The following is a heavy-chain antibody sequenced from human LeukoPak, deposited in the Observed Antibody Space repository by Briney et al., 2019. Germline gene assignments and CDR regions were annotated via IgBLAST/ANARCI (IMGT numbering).Heavy chain of an antibody. D-gene: IGHD3-16*02. CDR3: AHIEGWNDYVWGSYRYNWFDP. CDR2: IYWDYDK. V-gene: IGHV2-5*02. Sequence: SGPTLVKPTQTLTLTCTFSGFSLSTSGVGVGWIRQPPGKALEWLALIYWDYDKRYSPSLKSRLTITKDTSKNQVVLTMTNMDPVDTATYYCAHIEGWNDYVWGSYRYNWFDPWGQGTLVTVSS. J-gene: IGHJ5*02. CDR1: GFSLSTSGVG.